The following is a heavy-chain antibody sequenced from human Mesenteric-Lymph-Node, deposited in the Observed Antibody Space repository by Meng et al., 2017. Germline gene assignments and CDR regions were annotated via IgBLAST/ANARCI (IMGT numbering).Heavy chain of an antibody. V-gene: IGHV3-66*02. Sequence: GGSLRLSCVASGFTVSSSYMSWVRQAPGKGLEWVSVIYAGGTTVYADSVKGRFTISRDSSRNTLYLQMNSLRTEDTAVYYCARAYGDNRIGSWGQGTLVTVSS. D-gene: IGHD4-17*01. CDR3: ARAYGDNRIGS. J-gene: IGHJ5*01. CDR2: IYAGGTT. CDR1: GFTVSSSY.